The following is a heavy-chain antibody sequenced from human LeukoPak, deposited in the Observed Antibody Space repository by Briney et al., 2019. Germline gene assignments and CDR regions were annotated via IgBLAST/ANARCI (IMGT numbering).Heavy chain of an antibody. D-gene: IGHD1-26*01. J-gene: IGHJ4*02. Sequence: ASETLSLTCTVFGDSIRSTTYYWAWIRQPPGKGLEWIGTIYYSGSTYYNPSLKNRVTISVDPSSNQFSLKLNSVTAADTAVYYCAGRGSGSYYYFDYWSQGTLVTVSS. CDR3: AGRGSGSYYYFDY. CDR1: GDSIRSTTYY. CDR2: IYYSGST. V-gene: IGHV4-39*01.